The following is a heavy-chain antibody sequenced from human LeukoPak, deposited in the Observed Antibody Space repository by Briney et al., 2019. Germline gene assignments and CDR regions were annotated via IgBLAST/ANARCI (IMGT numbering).Heavy chain of an antibody. CDR3: ARAGYSSGGSWYPGAFDY. Sequence: GGSVKVSCKASGYTFTDYYIHWVRQAPGQGLEWMGWINPNSGGTNYAQKFQGRVTMPTETTTSTAYMELRSLRSDDTAVYYCARAGYSSGGSWYPGAFDYWGQGTLVTVSS. CDR1: GYTFTDYY. J-gene: IGHJ4*02. V-gene: IGHV1-2*02. D-gene: IGHD2-15*01. CDR2: INPNSGGT.